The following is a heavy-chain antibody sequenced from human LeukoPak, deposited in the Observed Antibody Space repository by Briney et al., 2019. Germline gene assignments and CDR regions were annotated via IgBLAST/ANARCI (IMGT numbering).Heavy chain of an antibody. CDR2: SNHSGST. V-gene: IGHV4-39*07. CDR3: ARGSIAAAGTNFQH. Sequence: SETLSLTCTVSGGSISSSGYYWGWIRQPPGKGLEWIGESNHSGSTNYNPSLKSRVIISVDTSKNQFSLKLSSVTAADTAVYYCARGSIAAAGTNFQHWGQGTLVTVSS. J-gene: IGHJ1*01. CDR1: GGSISSSGYY. D-gene: IGHD6-13*01.